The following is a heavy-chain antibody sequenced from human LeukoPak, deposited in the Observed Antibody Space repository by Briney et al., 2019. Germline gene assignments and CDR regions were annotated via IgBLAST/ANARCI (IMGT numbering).Heavy chain of an antibody. J-gene: IGHJ4*02. CDR1: GFTFRNYE. CDR2: ISSSGGTI. Sequence: PGGSLRLSWAASGFTFRNYELNWVRQAPGKGLEWVSYISSSGGTIYYADSVKGRFTISRDNAKNSLYLQMNSLRAEDTSVYYCARSMSGYRFDSWGQGTLVTVSS. D-gene: IGHD6-13*01. V-gene: IGHV3-48*03. CDR3: ARSMSGYRFDS.